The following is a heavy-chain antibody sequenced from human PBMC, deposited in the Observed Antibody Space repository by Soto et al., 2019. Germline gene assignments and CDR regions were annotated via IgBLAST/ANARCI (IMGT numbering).Heavy chain of an antibody. CDR3: PSGACRWYHSYFDS. V-gene: IGHV1-69*01. CDR1: EGTFNSYA. Sequence: QAQVIQSGAEVRKPGSSVKLSCKASEGTFNSYAIAWVRQAPGQGLEWMGGIIPYYNTLNYAQKFQDRVRIPADDSTNTDYMAQICPRFDDTAVYFRPSGACRWYHSYFDSWAQGTLVNVSS. D-gene: IGHD6-13*01. J-gene: IGHJ4*02. CDR2: IIPYYNTL.